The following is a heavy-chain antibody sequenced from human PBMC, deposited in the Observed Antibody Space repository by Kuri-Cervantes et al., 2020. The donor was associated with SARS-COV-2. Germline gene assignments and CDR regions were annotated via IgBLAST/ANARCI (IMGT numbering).Heavy chain of an antibody. V-gene: IGHV3-74*01. CDR3: VRDGDHWNFDY. J-gene: IGHJ4*02. D-gene: IGHD1-1*01. CDR2: INPDGSYT. Sequence: GESLKISCAASGFTFSSYGMHWVRQAPGKGLVWVSRINPDGSYTNNADSVKGRFTLSRDNAKNMLFLQMNSLRAEDTAVYYCVRDGDHWNFDYWGQGTLVTVSS. CDR1: GFTFSSYG.